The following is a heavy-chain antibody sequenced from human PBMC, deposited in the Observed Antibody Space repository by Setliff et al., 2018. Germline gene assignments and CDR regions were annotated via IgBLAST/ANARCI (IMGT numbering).Heavy chain of an antibody. CDR2: IKQDGSVK. D-gene: IGHD3-9*01. Sequence: GGSLRLSCAASGFTFSRFWMNWVRQAPGKGLEWVANIKQDGSVKYYVDSVKGRFTISRDNAKNTLYLEMNSLRAEDTAVYYCGRDLTGKDDYWGQGTLVTVSS. V-gene: IGHV3-7*01. CDR1: GFTFSRFW. CDR3: GRDLTGKDDY. J-gene: IGHJ4*02.